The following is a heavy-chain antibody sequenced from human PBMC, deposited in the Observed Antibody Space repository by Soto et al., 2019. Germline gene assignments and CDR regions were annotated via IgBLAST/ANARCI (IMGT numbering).Heavy chain of an antibody. Sequence: QVQLVQSGAEVKKPGASVKVSCKASGYTFTSYGISWVRQAPGQGLEWMGWISAYNGNTNYAQKLQGRVTMTTDTSRSTAYMELRSLRSDDTAVYYCASGEAAGTYYYYGMDVWGQGTTVTVSS. D-gene: IGHD6-13*01. CDR2: ISAYNGNT. J-gene: IGHJ6*02. V-gene: IGHV1-18*01. CDR3: ASGEAAGTYYYYGMDV. CDR1: GYTFTSYG.